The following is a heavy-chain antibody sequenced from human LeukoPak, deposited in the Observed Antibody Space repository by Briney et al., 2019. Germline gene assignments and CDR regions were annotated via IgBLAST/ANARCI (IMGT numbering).Heavy chain of an antibody. CDR3: ARHLRRDDYVWGSYRYTYWFNP. Sequence: SETLSLTCAVYGGSFSGYYWSWIRQPPGKGLEWIGEINHSGSTNYNPSLKSRVTISVDTSKNQFSLKLSSVTAADTAVYYCARHLRRDDYVWGSYRYTYWFNPWGQGTLVTVSS. CDR1: GGSFSGYY. J-gene: IGHJ5*02. V-gene: IGHV4-34*01. CDR2: INHSGST. D-gene: IGHD3-16*02.